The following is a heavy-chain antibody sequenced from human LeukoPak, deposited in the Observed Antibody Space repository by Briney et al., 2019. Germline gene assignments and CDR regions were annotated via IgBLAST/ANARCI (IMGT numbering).Heavy chain of an antibody. CDR2: ISGSGGST. Sequence: GGSLRLSCAASGFTFSSYAMSWVRQAPGKGLEWVSAISGSGGSTYYADSVKGRFTISRDNSKNTLYLQMNSLRAEDTAVYYCAKDPHGGDHYDSSDFWGQGTLVTVSS. CDR3: AKDPHGGDHYDSSDF. J-gene: IGHJ4*02. V-gene: IGHV3-23*01. CDR1: GFTFSSYA. D-gene: IGHD3-22*01.